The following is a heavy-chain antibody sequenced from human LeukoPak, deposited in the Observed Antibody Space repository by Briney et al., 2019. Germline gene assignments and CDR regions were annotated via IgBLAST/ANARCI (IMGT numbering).Heavy chain of an antibody. CDR1: GYTFTGYY. CDR2: INPNSGGT. D-gene: IGHD3-3*01. CDR3: ARECKDYDFWSGYLNWFDP. V-gene: IGHV1-2*02. J-gene: IGHJ5*02. Sequence: GASVKVSYKASGYTFTGYYMHWVRQAPGQGLEWMGWINPNSGGTNYAQKFQGRVTMTRDTSISTAYMELSRLRSDDTAVYYCARECKDYDFWSGYLNWFDPWGQGTLVTVSS.